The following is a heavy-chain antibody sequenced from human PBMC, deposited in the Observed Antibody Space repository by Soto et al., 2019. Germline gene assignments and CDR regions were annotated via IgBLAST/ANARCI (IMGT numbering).Heavy chain of an antibody. CDR2: INDRGSI. D-gene: IGHD3-9*01. Sequence: QVQLQQWGAGPLRPLETLSLTCGVSGGSFSGYYWAWIRQSPGKGLEWIGEINDRGSINYNPSLKSRLSISVDPSKHHYSLNLTSVTAAEPAVYYCARESHDILTGPPWVWYFDLWGRGTLVTVSS. J-gene: IGHJ2*01. V-gene: IGHV4-34*01. CDR1: GGSFSGYY. CDR3: ARESHDILTGPPWVWYFDL.